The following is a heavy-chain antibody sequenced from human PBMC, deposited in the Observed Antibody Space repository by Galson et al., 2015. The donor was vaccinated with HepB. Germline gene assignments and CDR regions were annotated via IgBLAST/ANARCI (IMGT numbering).Heavy chain of an antibody. V-gene: IGHV3-48*02. CDR1: GFTFSSYS. CDR2: ISSSSSTI. D-gene: IGHD6-19*01. J-gene: IGHJ4*02. Sequence: SLRLSCAASGFTFSSYSMNWVRQAPGKGLEWVSYISSSSSTIYYADSVKGRFTISRDNAKNSLYLQMNSLRDEDTAVYYCARGLSGWGNLIDYWGQGTLVTVSS. CDR3: ARGLSGWGNLIDY.